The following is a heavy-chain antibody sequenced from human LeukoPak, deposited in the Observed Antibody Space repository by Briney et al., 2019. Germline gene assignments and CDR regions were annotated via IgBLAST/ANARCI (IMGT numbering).Heavy chain of an antibody. J-gene: IGHJ4*02. D-gene: IGHD6-13*01. V-gene: IGHV3-11*05. CDR3: ARDLVSSSWSFDY. CDR1: GFTFSDYY. CDR2: ISSSSSYT. Sequence: PGGPLRLSCAASGFTFSDYYMSWIRQAPGKGLEWVSYISSSSSYTNYADSVKGRFTISRDNAKNSLYLQMNSLRAEDTAVYYCARDLVSSSWSFDYWGQGTLVTVSS.